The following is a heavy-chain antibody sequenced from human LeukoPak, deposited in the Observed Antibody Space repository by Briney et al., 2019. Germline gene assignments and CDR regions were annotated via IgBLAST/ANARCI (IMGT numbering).Heavy chain of an antibody. Sequence: ASVKVSCKASGYTFTSYGISWVRQAPGQGLEGMGWISAYNGNTNYAQKLQGRVTMTTNTSPSTAYMELRSLRSDDTAVYYCARDRGGWYYFDYWGQGTLVTVSS. D-gene: IGHD6-19*01. CDR1: GYTFTSYG. J-gene: IGHJ4*02. V-gene: IGHV1-18*01. CDR2: ISAYNGNT. CDR3: ARDRGGWYYFDY.